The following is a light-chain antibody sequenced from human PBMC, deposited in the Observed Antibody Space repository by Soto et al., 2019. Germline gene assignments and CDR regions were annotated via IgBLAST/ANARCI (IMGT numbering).Light chain of an antibody. V-gene: IGKV3-15*01. Sequence: EIMMTQSPATLSVSPGERATLSCRASQSVSNKLAWYQQQPGRAPRLLIYGASTRATGIPARFSGSGSGTEFTRNISSLQSEDFAVYYCQQYNNWPPRYTFGQGTKLEVK. J-gene: IGKJ2*01. CDR1: QSVSNK. CDR3: QQYNNWPPRYT. CDR2: GAS.